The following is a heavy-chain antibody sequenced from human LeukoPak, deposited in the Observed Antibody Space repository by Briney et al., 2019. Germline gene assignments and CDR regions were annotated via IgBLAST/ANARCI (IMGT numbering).Heavy chain of an antibody. CDR2: ISVSSSSL. V-gene: IGHV3-21*01. J-gene: IGHJ4*02. CDR1: GFTFSSFS. CDR3: AKSFWWFGEFSPFDY. Sequence: GGSLRLSCAASGFTFSSFSMNWDRQAPGKGLEWVSSISVSSSSLYYADSVKGRFTISRDNAKNSLYLQMNSLRAEDTAVYYCAKSFWWFGEFSPFDYWGQGTLVTVSS. D-gene: IGHD3-10*01.